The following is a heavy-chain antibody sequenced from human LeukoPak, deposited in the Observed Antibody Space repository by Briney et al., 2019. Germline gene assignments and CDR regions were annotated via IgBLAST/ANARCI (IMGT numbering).Heavy chain of an antibody. CDR3: ARGDIVVVTATPRAPLFDY. V-gene: IGHV4-34*01. CDR2: INPSGST. Sequence: SETLSLTCAVYGGSFSGNSWTWIRQPPGKGLEWIGEINPSGSTNYNPSLKSRVTISIDASKNQFSLKLSSVTAADTAIYYCARGDIVVVTATPRAPLFDYWGQGTLVTVSS. D-gene: IGHD2-21*02. J-gene: IGHJ4*02. CDR1: GGSFSGNS.